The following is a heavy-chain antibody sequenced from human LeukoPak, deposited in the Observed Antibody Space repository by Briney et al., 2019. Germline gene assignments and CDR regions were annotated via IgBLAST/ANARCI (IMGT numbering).Heavy chain of an antibody. CDR1: GYMFSSYG. CDR2: ISANNGNA. J-gene: IGHJ3*02. Sequence: ASVKVSCKASGYMFSSYGISWVRQAPGQGLEWMGWISANNGNANYAQKLQGRVTMTTDTSTSTAYMELRSLRSDDTAVYYCARGTLRYFDWSLFGGIDAFDIWGQGTMVTVSS. D-gene: IGHD3-9*01. CDR3: ARGTLRYFDWSLFGGIDAFDI. V-gene: IGHV1-18*01.